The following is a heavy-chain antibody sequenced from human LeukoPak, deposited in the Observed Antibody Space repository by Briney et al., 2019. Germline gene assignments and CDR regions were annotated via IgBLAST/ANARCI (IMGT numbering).Heavy chain of an antibody. CDR3: ARDSTGAYGMDV. CDR2: ISPSGTT. Sequence: SETLSLTCSVSGGYTGSHYWSWIRQPAGKGLEWIGRISPSGTTHYNPSLGSRVTMSVDTSKNYFSLRLSSVTAADTAVYYCARDSTGAYGMDVWGQGTTVTVSS. J-gene: IGHJ6*02. V-gene: IGHV4-4*07. CDR1: GGYTGSHY. D-gene: IGHD7-27*01.